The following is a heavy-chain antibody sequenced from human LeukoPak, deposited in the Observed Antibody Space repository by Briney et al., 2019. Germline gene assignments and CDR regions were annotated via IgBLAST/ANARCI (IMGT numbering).Heavy chain of an antibody. V-gene: IGHV1-69*05. D-gene: IGHD1-20*01. CDR3: ARDKLTGTPFGY. Sequence: ASVKVSCKASGGTFSSYAISWVRQAPGQGLEWMGGIIPIFGTANYAQKFQGRVTITTDESTSTAYMELSSLRSEDTAVYYCARDKLTGTPFGYWGQGTLVTVSS. CDR1: GGTFSSYA. CDR2: IIPIFGTA. J-gene: IGHJ4*02.